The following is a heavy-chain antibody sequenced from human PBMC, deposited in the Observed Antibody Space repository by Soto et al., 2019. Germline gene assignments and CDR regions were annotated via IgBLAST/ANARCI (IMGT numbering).Heavy chain of an antibody. V-gene: IGHV3-48*01. Sequence: PQRESLKISCAASGFTFSNYSMNWVRQAPGKGLEWVSYISSRSTTINYADSVKGRFTVSRDNAKNSLYLQMNSLRAEDTAVYYCARRATVTARAIDYWGQGTTVTARAIDYWGQGTLVTVSS. CDR2: ISSRSTTI. CDR1: GFTFSNYS. D-gene: IGHD4-17*01. CDR3: ARRATVTARAIDYWGQGTTVTARAIDY. J-gene: IGHJ4*02.